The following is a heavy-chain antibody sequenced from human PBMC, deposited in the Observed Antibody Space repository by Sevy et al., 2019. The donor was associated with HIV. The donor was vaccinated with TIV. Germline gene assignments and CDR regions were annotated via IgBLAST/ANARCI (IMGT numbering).Heavy chain of an antibody. J-gene: IGHJ4*02. Sequence: GGSLRLSCAASGFTFSSYEMNWFRQAPGKGLEWVSHISSSGSTIYYADSVKGRFTISRDNAKNSLYLQMNSLRAEDTAVYYCARDRPRSERDYWGQGTLVTVSS. CDR3: ARDRPRSERDY. V-gene: IGHV3-48*03. CDR1: GFTFSSYE. CDR2: ISSSGSTI.